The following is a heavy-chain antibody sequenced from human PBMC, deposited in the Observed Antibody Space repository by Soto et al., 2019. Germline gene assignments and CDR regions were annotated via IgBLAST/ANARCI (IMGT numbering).Heavy chain of an antibody. CDR3: ARERGGYRSGGSCASPYFDY. V-gene: IGHV1-69*04. D-gene: IGHD2-15*01. J-gene: IGHJ4*02. CDR2: IIPILGIA. Sequence: SVKVSCKASGGTFSSYTISWVRQAPGQGLEWMGRIIPILGIANYAQKFQGRVTITADKSTSTAYMELSSLRSEDTAVYYCARERGGYRSGGSCASPYFDYWGQGTLVTVSS. CDR1: GGTFSSYT.